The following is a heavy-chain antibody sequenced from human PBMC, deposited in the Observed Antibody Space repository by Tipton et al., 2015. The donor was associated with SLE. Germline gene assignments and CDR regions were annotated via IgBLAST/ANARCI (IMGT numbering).Heavy chain of an antibody. Sequence: GSLRLSCAASGFIFTTYSMIWVRQAPGKGLEWASFITSSSRNIYQADSVKGRFTVSRDNAKNSLYLQMNSLRTEDTGVYYCARVEEPRYSNTWRPLDYWGQGTLVTVSP. CDR2: ITSSSRNI. V-gene: IGHV3-21*01. J-gene: IGHJ4*02. D-gene: IGHD6-13*01. CDR1: GFIFTTYS. CDR3: ARVEEPRYSNTWRPLDY.